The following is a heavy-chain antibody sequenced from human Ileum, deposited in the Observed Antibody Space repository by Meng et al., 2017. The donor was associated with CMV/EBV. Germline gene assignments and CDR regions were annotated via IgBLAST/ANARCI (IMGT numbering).Heavy chain of an antibody. CDR1: GYTFTSYY. CDR2: INPNSGAT. CDR3: VKDLLNGDKGR. Sequence: ASVKVSCKASGYTFTSYYIHWVRQAPGQGLECMGTINPNSGATKYAQKFQGRVIMTRDTSTNTAYMELSRLTSDDTAVYYCVKDLLNGDKGRWGQGTTVTVSS. D-gene: IGHD2-21*02. J-gene: IGHJ6*02. V-gene: IGHV1-2*02.